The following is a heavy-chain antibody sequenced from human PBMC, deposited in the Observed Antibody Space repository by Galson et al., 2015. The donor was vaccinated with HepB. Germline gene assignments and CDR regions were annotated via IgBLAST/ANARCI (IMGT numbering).Heavy chain of an antibody. J-gene: IGHJ4*02. CDR3: AKADRRGSGRDY. CDR2: ISGSGGST. D-gene: IGHD3-10*01. CDR1: GFTFSSYA. V-gene: IGHV3-23*01. Sequence: SLRLSCAASGFTFSSYAMSWVRQAPGKGLEWVSAISGSGGSTYYADSVKGRFTISRDNSKNTLYLQMNSLRAEDTAVYYCAKADRRGSGRDYWGQGTLVTVSS.